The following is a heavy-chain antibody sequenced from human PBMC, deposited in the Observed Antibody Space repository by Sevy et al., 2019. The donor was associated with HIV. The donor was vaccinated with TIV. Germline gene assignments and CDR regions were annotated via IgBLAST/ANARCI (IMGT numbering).Heavy chain of an antibody. CDR1: GFTFSSYS. D-gene: IGHD2-21*02. J-gene: IGHJ6*02. CDR2: ISSSSSYI. CDR3: ARDRGGAYCGGDCYSYYYYGMDV. V-gene: IGHV3-21*01. Sequence: GGSLRLSCAASGFTFSSYSMNWVRQAPGKGLEWVSSISSSSSYIYYADSVKGRFTISRDNAKNSLYLQMNSLRAEDTAVYYCARDRGGAYCGGDCYSYYYYGMDVWGQGTTVTVSS.